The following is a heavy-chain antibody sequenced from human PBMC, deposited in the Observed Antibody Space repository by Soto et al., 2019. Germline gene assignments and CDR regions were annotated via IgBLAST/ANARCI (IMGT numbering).Heavy chain of an antibody. J-gene: IGHJ4*02. Sequence: VDSLKISFKSSGYSFTSYLIFFVLQMPGKGLDWMGIIYPGDSDTRYSPSFQGQVTISADKSISTAYLQWSSLKASDTAMYYCASVRKKVVTKYYFEYWGQGTLV. D-gene: IGHD3-22*01. CDR1: GYSFTSYL. CDR3: ASVRKKVVTKYYFEY. V-gene: IGHV5-51*01. CDR2: IYPGDSDT.